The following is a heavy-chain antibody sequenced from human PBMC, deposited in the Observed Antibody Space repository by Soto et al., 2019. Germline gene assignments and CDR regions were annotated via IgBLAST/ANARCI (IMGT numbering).Heavy chain of an antibody. CDR3: ARDDNGSTPGLRWFAFDI. Sequence: GGSLRLSCAVSGFTVSSNQMSWVRQAPGKGLEWVSVIYSGGSTYHADSVKGRFTISRHNSKNTRYLQMNSLRAEDTAVYYCARDDNGSTPGLRWFAFDIWGQGTMVTVSS. CDR2: IYSGGST. V-gene: IGHV3-53*04. CDR1: GFTVSSNQ. J-gene: IGHJ3*02. D-gene: IGHD3-10*01.